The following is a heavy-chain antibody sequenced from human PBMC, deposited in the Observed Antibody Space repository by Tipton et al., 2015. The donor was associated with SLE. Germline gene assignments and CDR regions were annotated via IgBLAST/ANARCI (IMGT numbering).Heavy chain of an antibody. CDR2: TYYRSKWYN. J-gene: IGHJ4*01. D-gene: IGHD4-17*01. CDR3: ARDWYGDYGFAY. V-gene: IGHV6-1*01. Sequence: PSRGLEWLGRTYYRSKWYNDYAMSVKSRITINPDTSKNQFSLQLNSVTPEDTAVYYCARDWYGDYGFAYWGHGTLVTVSS.